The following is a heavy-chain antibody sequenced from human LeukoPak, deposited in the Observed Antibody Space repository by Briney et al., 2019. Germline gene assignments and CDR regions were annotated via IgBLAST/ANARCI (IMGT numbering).Heavy chain of an antibody. J-gene: IGHJ4*02. CDR1: GFTVSSNY. Sequence: PGGSLRLSCAASGFTVSSNYMSWVRQFPGKGLEWVANINQDGTEKYYVDSVKGRFTISRDNAKNPLYLQMNSLRVEDTAMYYCARDKIVGATYFDYWGQGTLVTVSS. D-gene: IGHD1-26*01. V-gene: IGHV3-7*01. CDR3: ARDKIVGATYFDY. CDR2: INQDGTEK.